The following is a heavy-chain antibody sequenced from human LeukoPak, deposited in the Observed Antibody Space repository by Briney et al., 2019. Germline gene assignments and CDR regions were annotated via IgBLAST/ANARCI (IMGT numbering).Heavy chain of an antibody. CDR1: GFTFSSYA. D-gene: IGHD2-2*01. V-gene: IGHV3-7*01. CDR2: IRQDGGEK. J-gene: IGHJ4*02. CDR3: ARHREGTTQVGLFNY. Sequence: GGSLRLSCAASGFTFSSYAMAWVRQAPGKGLEWVANIRQDGGEKYYVDSVKGRFTISRDNAQNSLYLHINSLGAEDTAVYYCARHREGTTQVGLFNYWGQGTLVTVSS.